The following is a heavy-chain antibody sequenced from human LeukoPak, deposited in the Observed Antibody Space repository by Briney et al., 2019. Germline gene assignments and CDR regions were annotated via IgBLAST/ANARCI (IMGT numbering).Heavy chain of an antibody. CDR3: ARGRYYDFWSGYFGFDY. V-gene: IGHV4-59*01. CDR2: IYYSGST. D-gene: IGHD3-3*01. CDR1: GGYISSYY. Sequence: AETLSLTCAVSGGYISSYYWSWIRQPRGKGREWIGYIYYSGSTKYHPPLKRRVTISVDTSKNHFSLKLSSVTAADTAVYYCARGRYYDFWSGYFGFDYWGQGTLVTVSS. J-gene: IGHJ4*02.